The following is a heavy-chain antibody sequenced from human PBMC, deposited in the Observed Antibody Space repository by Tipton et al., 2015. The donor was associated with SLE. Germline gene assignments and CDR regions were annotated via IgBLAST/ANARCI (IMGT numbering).Heavy chain of an antibody. CDR2: IYYSGST. CDR1: GGSVSSGNYY. J-gene: IGHJ4*02. D-gene: IGHD3-10*01. CDR3: ARVEGDGYFDY. V-gene: IGHV4-61*01. Sequence: TLSLTCTVSGGSVSSGNYYWSWIRQPPGKGLEWIGYIYYSGSTNYNPSLKSRVTISVDTSKNQFSLKLSSVTAADTAVYYCARVEGDGYFDYWGQGTLVTVSS.